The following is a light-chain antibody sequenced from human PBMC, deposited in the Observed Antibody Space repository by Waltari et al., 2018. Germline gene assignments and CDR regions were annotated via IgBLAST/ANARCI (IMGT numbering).Light chain of an antibody. CDR1: QGISKW. V-gene: IGKV1-12*01. Sequence: DILMTQSPSYVSASVGDRVILTCRASQGISKWLAWYQQKPGKAPQLLVYGASTLQSGVPSRFSGSGSGAEFTLTINNLRPEDSATYFCQQGDSFPFTFGGGTKVEIQ. CDR2: GAS. CDR3: QQGDSFPFT. J-gene: IGKJ4*01.